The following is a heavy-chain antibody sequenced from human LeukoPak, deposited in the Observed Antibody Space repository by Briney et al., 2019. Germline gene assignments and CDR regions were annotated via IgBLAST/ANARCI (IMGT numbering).Heavy chain of an antibody. D-gene: IGHD4-11*01. J-gene: IGHJ5*02. CDR3: ARDVFAHSNPNWFDP. V-gene: IGHV3-73*01. CDR2: IRSKANSYAT. Sequence: GGSLRLSCAASGFTFSGSAMHWVRQASGKGLEWVGRIRSKANSYATAYAASVKGRFTISRDDSKNTAYLQMNSLKTEDTAVYYCARDVFAHSNPNWFDPWGQGTLVTVSS. CDR1: GFTFSGSA.